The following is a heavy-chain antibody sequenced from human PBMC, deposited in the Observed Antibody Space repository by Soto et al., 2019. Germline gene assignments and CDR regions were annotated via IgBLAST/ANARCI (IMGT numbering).Heavy chain of an antibody. D-gene: IGHD3-3*01. CDR2: INSDGTNA. V-gene: IGHV3-74*01. J-gene: IGHJ4*02. CDR1: GFTFSTNL. CDR3: AKAGAGVANFDY. Sequence: TGGSLRLSCAASGFTFSTNLMHWVRQAPGKGLVWVSRINSDGTNAAYADSVQGRFTISRDNAKNTLYLQMNSLTGEDTAVYYCAKAGAGVANFDYWGQGTLVTVSS.